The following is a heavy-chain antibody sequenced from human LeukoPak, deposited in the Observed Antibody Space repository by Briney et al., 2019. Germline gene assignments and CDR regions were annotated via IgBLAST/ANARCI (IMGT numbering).Heavy chain of an antibody. V-gene: IGHV4-59*11. CDR1: GGSISSHY. J-gene: IGHJ3*02. CDR3: ARRLYPYAFDI. D-gene: IGHD2-8*01. Sequence: PSETLSLTCTVSGGSISSHYWSWIRQPPGKGLEWIGYIDHGGSTNYNPSLQSRVTISVDMSNNQFSLKLRSVTAADTAVYYCARRLYPYAFDIWGQGTMVTVSS. CDR2: IDHGGST.